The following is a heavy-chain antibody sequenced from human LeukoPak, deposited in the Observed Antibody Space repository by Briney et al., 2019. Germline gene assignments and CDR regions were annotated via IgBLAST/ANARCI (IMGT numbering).Heavy chain of an antibody. CDR3: AKGAYSGSYLGPFDY. CDR1: GFTFSSYA. CDR2: ISASGGST. V-gene: IGHV3-23*01. Sequence: GGSLRLSCAASGFTFSSYAMSWVRQAPGKGLEWVSAISASGGSTYFADSVKGRFTISRDNSKNTLYLQMNSLRAEDTAVYVCAKGAYSGSYLGPFDYWGQGTLVTVSS. J-gene: IGHJ4*02. D-gene: IGHD1-26*01.